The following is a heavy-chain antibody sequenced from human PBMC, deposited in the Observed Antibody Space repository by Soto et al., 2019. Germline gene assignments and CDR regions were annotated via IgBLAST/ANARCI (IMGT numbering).Heavy chain of an antibody. D-gene: IGHD6-13*01. CDR1: GFTFDDYA. V-gene: IGHV3-9*01. CDR2: ISWNSGSI. Sequence: EVQLVESGGGLVQPGRSLRLSCAASGFTFDDYAMHWVRHAPGKRLEWVSGISWNSGSIGYADSVKGRFTNSRDNAKNGLYLQMTSLRAEDTALYYCAEVFGQQLVYDAFDIWGQGTMVTVSS. J-gene: IGHJ3*02. CDR3: AEVFGQQLVYDAFDI.